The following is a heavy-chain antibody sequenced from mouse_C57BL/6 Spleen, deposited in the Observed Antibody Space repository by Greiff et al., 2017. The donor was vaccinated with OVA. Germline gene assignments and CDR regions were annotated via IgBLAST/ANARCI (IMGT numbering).Heavy chain of an antibody. J-gene: IGHJ2*01. V-gene: IGHV1-18*01. CDR3: ASFDYEGSTGFDY. Sequence: EVQLVESGPELVKPGASVKIPCKASGYTFTDYNMDWVKQSHGKSLEWIGDINPNNGGTIYNQKFKGKATLTVDKSSSTAYMELRSLTSEDTAVYYCASFDYEGSTGFDYWGQGTTLTVSS. CDR1: GYTFTDYN. CDR2: INPNNGGT. D-gene: IGHD2-4*01.